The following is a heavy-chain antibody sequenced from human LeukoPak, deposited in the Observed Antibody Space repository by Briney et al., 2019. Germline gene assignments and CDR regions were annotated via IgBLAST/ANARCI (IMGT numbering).Heavy chain of an antibody. Sequence: PSETLSLTCAVYGGSFSGYYWSWIRQPPGKGLEWIGEINHSGSTNYNPSLKSRVTISVDTSKNQFSLKLSSVTAADTALYYCARDVWFDPWGQGTLVTVSS. CDR3: ARDVWFDP. J-gene: IGHJ5*02. CDR1: GGSFSGYY. V-gene: IGHV4-34*01. CDR2: INHSGST.